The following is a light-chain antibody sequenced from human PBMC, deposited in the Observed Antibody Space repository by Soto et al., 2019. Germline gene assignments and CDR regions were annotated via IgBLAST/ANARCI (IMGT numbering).Light chain of an antibody. CDR1: QSINSY. CDR2: AAS. J-gene: IGKJ5*01. CDR3: QQSYSSPIT. V-gene: IGKV1-39*01. Sequence: DIQMTQSPSSLSASVGDRVTITRRASQSINSYLNWYRQKPGKAPKLLIYAASSLQSGVPSRFSGRGSGTDFTLTISSLQPEDFATYYCQQSYSSPITFGQGTRLEIK.